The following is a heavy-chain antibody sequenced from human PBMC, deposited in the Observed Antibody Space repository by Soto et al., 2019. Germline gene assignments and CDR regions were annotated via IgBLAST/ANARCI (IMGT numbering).Heavy chain of an antibody. D-gene: IGHD4-4*01. Sequence: GWSLRLSCAASGFTFSSYAMSWVRQAPGKGLEWVSAISGSGGSTYYADSVKGRFTISRDNSKNTLYLQMNSLRAEDTAVYYCAKDLLEYSNYARWFDPWGQGTLVTVSS. CDR2: ISGSGGST. CDR1: GFTFSSYA. CDR3: AKDLLEYSNYARWFDP. J-gene: IGHJ5*02. V-gene: IGHV3-23*01.